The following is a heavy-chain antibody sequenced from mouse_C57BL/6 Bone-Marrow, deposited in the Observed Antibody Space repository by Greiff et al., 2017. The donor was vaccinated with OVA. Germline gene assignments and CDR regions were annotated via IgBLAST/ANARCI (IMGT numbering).Heavy chain of an antibody. CDR1: GYSITSGYY. CDR2: ISYDGSN. J-gene: IGHJ3*01. CDR3: ARGRVLCWAY. D-gene: IGHD1-1*02. Sequence: EVQLVESGPGLVKPSQSLSLTCSVTGYSITSGYYWNWIRQFPGNKLEWMGYISYDGSNNYNPSLKNRISITRDTSKNQFFLKLNSVTTEDTATYYCARGRVLCWAYWGQGTLVTVSA. V-gene: IGHV3-6*01.